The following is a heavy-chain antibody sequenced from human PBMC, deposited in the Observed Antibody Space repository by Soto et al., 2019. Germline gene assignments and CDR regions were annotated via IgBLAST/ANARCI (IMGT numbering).Heavy chain of an antibody. D-gene: IGHD3-10*01. J-gene: IGHJ6*02. CDR2: INPKFGDT. V-gene: IGHV1-2*02. CDR1: GYTFTASY. CDR3: ARNMDYYYGPGSGNGHGF. Sequence: QVQLVQSGAEVKGPGASVRVSCEASGYTFTASYIHWVRKAPGQGLEWMGWINPKFGDTTYAQDFQGRVSMTRDMSISTVYMELSRLTSDDTAIYYCARNMDYYYGPGSGNGHGFWGQGTTVTVFS.